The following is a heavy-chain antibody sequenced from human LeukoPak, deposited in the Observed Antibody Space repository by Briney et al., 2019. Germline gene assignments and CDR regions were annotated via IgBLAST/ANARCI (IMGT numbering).Heavy chain of an antibody. J-gene: IGHJ6*02. Sequence: SVKVSCKASGGTFSSYAISWVRQAPGQGLEWMGRIIPILGIANYAQKFQGRVTITADKSTSTAYMELSSLRSEDTAVYYCARELGYCSSTSCYSYYGMDVWGQGTTVTVSS. V-gene: IGHV1-69*04. CDR2: IIPILGIA. CDR3: ARELGYCSSTSCYSYYGMDV. CDR1: GGTFSSYA. D-gene: IGHD2-2*01.